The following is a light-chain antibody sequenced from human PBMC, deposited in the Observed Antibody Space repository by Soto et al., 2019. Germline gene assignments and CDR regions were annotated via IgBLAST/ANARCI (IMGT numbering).Light chain of an antibody. CDR3: QQYGSSPPYT. CDR1: QSVSDF. J-gene: IGKJ2*01. Sequence: EIVLTQSPGTLSLFPGERATLSCRASQSVSDFLAWYQQKPGQAPRLLIYDAAKRAPGIPARFSGSGSGTDFTLTISSLEPEDFAVYYCQQYGSSPPYTFGQGTKLEIK. CDR2: DAA. V-gene: IGKV3-20*01.